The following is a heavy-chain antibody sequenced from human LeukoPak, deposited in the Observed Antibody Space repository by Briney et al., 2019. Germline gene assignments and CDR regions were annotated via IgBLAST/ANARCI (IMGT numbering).Heavy chain of an antibody. J-gene: IGHJ4*02. CDR1: GGSISSSSYY. CDR2: IYYSGST. V-gene: IGHV4-39*02. CDR3: ARDSSGYYTPFDY. D-gene: IGHD3-22*01. Sequence: SETLTLTCTVSGGSISSSSYYWGWIRQPPGKGLEWIGSIYYSGSTYYNPSLKSRVTISVDTSKNQFSLKLSSVTAADTAVYYCARDSSGYYTPFDYWGQGTLVTVSS.